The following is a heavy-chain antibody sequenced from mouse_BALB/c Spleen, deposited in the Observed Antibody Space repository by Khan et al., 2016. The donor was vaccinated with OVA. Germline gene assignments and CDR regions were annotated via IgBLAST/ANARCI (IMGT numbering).Heavy chain of an antibody. CDR3: TRLAYYYDSEGFAY. J-gene: IGHJ3*01. D-gene: IGHD1-1*01. Sequence: EVELVESGGDLVKPGGSLKLSCAASGFTFSTYGMSWVRQAPDKRLEWVATVSTGGSYTYYPDSVTGRFTISRDNAKNTLYLQMSGLRSEDTAMFYCTRLAYYYDSEGFAYWGQGTLVTVCA. CDR1: GFTFSTYG. CDR2: VSTGGSYT. V-gene: IGHV5-6*01.